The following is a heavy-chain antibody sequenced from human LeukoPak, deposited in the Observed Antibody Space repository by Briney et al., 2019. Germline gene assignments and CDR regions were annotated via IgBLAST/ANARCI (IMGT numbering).Heavy chain of an antibody. V-gene: IGHV1-8*01. J-gene: IGHJ6*02. CDR1: GYTFTSYD. Sequence: ASVKVSCKASGYTFTSYDINWVRQATGQGLEWMGWMNPNSGNTGYAQKFQGRVTMTRNTSISTAYMELSSLRSEDTAVYYCASFRGAIPDYYYYGMDVRGQGTTVTVSS. CDR2: MNPNSGNT. CDR3: ASFRGAIPDYYYYGMDV. D-gene: IGHD4/OR15-4a*01.